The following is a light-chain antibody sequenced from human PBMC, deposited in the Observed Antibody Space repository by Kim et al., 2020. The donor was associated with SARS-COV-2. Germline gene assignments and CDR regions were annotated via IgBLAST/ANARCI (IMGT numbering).Light chain of an antibody. J-gene: IGKJ3*01. CDR2: AAS. CDR3: QQLNGYLFT. V-gene: IGKV1-9*01. CDR1: QGISNY. Sequence: DIQLTQSPSFLSASVGDRVTITCRASQGISNYLAWYQQKPGKAPNLLIYAASTLESGVPSRFSGSGSGTEFTLAISSLQPEDFATYYCQQLNGYLFTFGPGTKVDIK.